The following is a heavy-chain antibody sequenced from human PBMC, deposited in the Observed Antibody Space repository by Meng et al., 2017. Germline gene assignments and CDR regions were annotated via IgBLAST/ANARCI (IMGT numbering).Heavy chain of an antibody. J-gene: IGHJ5*02. CDR2: IYYSGST. CDR1: GGSISSSSYY. D-gene: IGHD6-19*01. V-gene: IGHV4-39*07. Sequence: QLPLRESGPALVKPSGTPSLTCTVSGGSISSSSYYWGLIRQPPGKGLEWIGSIYYSGSTYYNPALKSRVTISVDTSKNQFSLKLSSVTAADTAVYYCASLRIAVAGINWFDPWGQGTLVTVSS. CDR3: ASLRIAVAGINWFDP.